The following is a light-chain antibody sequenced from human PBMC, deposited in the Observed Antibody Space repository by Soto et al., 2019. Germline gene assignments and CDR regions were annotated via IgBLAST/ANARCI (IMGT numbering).Light chain of an antibody. CDR1: QSVSGW. CDR2: DAS. Sequence: DIKMTQSPSTLSASVGDTVPVTCRASQSVSGWLAWYQQKPGEAPKLLIYDASALPRGVPSRFSGSGSGTKFTLTIASLQPDDFATYYCLQHITYPITFGQGTRLEIK. J-gene: IGKJ5*01. CDR3: LQHITYPIT. V-gene: IGKV1-5*01.